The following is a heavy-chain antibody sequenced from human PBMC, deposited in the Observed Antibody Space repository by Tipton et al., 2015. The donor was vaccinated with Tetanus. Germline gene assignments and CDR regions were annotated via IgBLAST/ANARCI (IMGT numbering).Heavy chain of an antibody. CDR1: GGSFSGYY. CDR2: INHSGST. J-gene: IGHJ4*02. D-gene: IGHD3-16*01. Sequence: TLSLTCAVYGGSFSGYYWSWIRQPPGKGLEWIGEINHSGSTNYNPSLKSRVTISVDTSKNQFSLKLSSVTAADTAVYYCARRLGFFDYWGQGTLVTVSS. V-gene: IGHV4-34*01. CDR3: ARRLGFFDY.